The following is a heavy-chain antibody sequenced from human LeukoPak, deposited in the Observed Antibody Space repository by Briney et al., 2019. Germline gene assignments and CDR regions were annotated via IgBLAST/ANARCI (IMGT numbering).Heavy chain of an antibody. CDR3: ARTNDYSKYWYFDL. Sequence: SETLSLTCTVSGGSISSYYWSWIRQPPGKGLEWIGYIYYSGSTNHNPSLKSRVTISVDTSKNQFSLKLSSVTAADTAVYYCARTNDYSKYWYFDLWGRGTLVTVSS. D-gene: IGHD4-11*01. CDR1: GGSISSYY. J-gene: IGHJ2*01. CDR2: IYYSGST. V-gene: IGHV4-59*01.